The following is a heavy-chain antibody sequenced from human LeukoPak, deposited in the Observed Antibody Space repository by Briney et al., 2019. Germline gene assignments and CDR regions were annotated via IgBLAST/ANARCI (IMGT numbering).Heavy chain of an antibody. D-gene: IGHD3-22*01. J-gene: IGHJ6*03. CDR1: GFTFSSYA. CDR3: AKAPYYYDSSGYYSHYYHYMDV. Sequence: GGSLRLSCAASGFTFSSYAMSWVRQAPGKGLEWVSAISGSGGSTYYADSVKGRFTISRDNSKNTLYLQMNSLRAEDTAVYYCAKAPYYYDSSGYYSHYYHYMDVWGKGTTVTVSS. CDR2: ISGSGGST. V-gene: IGHV3-23*01.